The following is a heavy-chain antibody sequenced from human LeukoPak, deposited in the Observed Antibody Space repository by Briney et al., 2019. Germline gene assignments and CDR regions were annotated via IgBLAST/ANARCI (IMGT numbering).Heavy chain of an antibody. D-gene: IGHD3-22*01. CDR2: IYFSGST. J-gene: IGHJ4*02. CDR1: GGSINSSSYY. CDR3: ARTSVYDISGYYPKKYYFDC. V-gene: IGHV4-39*01. Sequence: SSETLSLTCTVSGGSINSSSYYWGWIRQPPGKGLEWIGSIYFSGSTYYNPSLKSRVTISIDTSKNQFSLKLSSVTAADTAVYYCARTSVYDISGYYPKKYYFDCWGQGTLVTVSS.